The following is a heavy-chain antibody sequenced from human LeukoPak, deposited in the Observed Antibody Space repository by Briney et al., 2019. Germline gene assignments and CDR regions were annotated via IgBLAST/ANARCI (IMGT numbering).Heavy chain of an antibody. Sequence: SETLSLTCTVSGGSISSYYWSWIRQPPGKGLEWIGYIYYSGSTNYNPSLKSRVTISVDTSKNQFSLKLSSVTAADTAVYYCARDSGSDYWGEWGQGTLVTVSS. CDR3: ARDSGSDYWGE. V-gene: IGHV4-59*01. CDR1: GGSISSYY. J-gene: IGHJ4*02. D-gene: IGHD1-26*01. CDR2: IYYSGST.